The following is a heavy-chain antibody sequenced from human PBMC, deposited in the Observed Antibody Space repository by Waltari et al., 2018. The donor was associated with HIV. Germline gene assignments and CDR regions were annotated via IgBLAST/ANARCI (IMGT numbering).Heavy chain of an antibody. D-gene: IGHD3-9*01. J-gene: IGHJ5*02. CDR3: ARNNGRYFDWRRPNWFDP. Sequence: VRQAPGKGLEWVSVIYSGGSTYYADSVKGRFTISRDNSKNTLYLQMNSLRAEDTAVYYCARNNGRYFDWRRPNWFDPWGQGTLVTVSS. CDR2: IYSGGST. V-gene: IGHV3-53*01.